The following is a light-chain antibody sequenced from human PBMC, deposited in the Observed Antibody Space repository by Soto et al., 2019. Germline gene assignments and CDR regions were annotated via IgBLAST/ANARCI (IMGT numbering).Light chain of an antibody. CDR3: AAWDDSLSGSYV. Sequence: QSVLTQPPSASGTPGQRVTISCSGSSSNIGSNYVYWYQQLPGTAPKLLIYRNNQRPSAVPDRFSGSKSGTSASLAISGLRSEDEAEYYCAAWDDSLSGSYVFGTGTKLTVL. V-gene: IGLV1-47*01. CDR1: SSNIGSNY. J-gene: IGLJ1*01. CDR2: RNN.